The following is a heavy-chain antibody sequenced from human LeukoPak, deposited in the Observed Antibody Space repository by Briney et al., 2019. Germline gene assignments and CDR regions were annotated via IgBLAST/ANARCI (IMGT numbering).Heavy chain of an antibody. V-gene: IGHV3-30*02. J-gene: IGHJ1*01. CDR3: AKDSGILWFGEGGGAEYFQH. D-gene: IGHD3-10*01. Sequence: GGSLRLSCAASGFTFSSYGMHWVRQAPGKGLEWVAFIRYDVSNKYYADSVKGRFTISRDNSKNTLYLQMNSLRAEDTAVYYCAKDSGILWFGEGGGAEYFQHWGQGTLVTVSS. CDR1: GFTFSSYG. CDR2: IRYDVSNK.